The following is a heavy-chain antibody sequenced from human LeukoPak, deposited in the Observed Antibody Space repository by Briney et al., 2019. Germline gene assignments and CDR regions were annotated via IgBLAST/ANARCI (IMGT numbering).Heavy chain of an antibody. CDR2: IYYSGST. CDR1: GGSISSYY. D-gene: IGHD3-22*01. Sequence: PSETLSLTCTVSGGSISSYYWSWIRQPPGKGLEWIGYIYYSGSTNYNPSLKGRVSMSVDTSENQFSLKLNSVTAADTAVYYCARDQIDSGSFDYWGQGTLVTVSS. CDR3: ARDQIDSGSFDY. V-gene: IGHV4-59*01. J-gene: IGHJ4*02.